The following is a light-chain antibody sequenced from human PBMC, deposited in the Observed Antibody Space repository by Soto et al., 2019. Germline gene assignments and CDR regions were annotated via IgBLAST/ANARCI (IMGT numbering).Light chain of an antibody. CDR1: QSVNTN. Sequence: EIVMTQSPATLSVSPGERATLSCRASQSVNTNFAWYQQKPGQPPRLLIFGASTRATGIPARFSGSGSGTEFTLTISSLQSEDFATYYCQQYNNYWTFGQGTKVDIK. J-gene: IGKJ1*01. CDR2: GAS. V-gene: IGKV3-15*01. CDR3: QQYNNYWT.